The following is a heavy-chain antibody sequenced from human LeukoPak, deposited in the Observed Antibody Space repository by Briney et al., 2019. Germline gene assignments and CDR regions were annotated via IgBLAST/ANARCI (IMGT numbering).Heavy chain of an antibody. V-gene: IGHV4-34*01. Sequence: ETLSLTCAVYGGSFSGYYWSWIRQPPGKGLEWIGEINHSGSTNYNPSLKSRVTISVDTSKNQFSLKLSSVTAADTAVYYCARVDDYGDLVDYWGQGTLVTVSS. CDR3: ARVDDYGDLVDY. CDR1: GGSFSGYY. D-gene: IGHD4-17*01. J-gene: IGHJ4*02. CDR2: INHSGST.